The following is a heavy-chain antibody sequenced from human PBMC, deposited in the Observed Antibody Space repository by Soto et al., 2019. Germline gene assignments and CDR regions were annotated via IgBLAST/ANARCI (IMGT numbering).Heavy chain of an antibody. CDR3: AREGCSSNSCYPHFEY. V-gene: IGHV1-3*01. Sequence: ASVKVSCKASGYTFTSYAMHWVRQAPGQRLEWMGWINAGNGNTKYSQKFQGRVTITRDTSASTAYMELSSLRSEDTAVYYCAREGCSSNSCYPHFEYWGQGTLVTVSS. J-gene: IGHJ4*02. CDR2: INAGNGNT. CDR1: GYTFTSYA. D-gene: IGHD2-2*01.